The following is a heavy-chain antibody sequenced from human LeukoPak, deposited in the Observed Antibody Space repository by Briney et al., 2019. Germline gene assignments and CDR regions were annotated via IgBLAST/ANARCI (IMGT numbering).Heavy chain of an antibody. CDR1: GYTFTSYD. V-gene: IGHV1-8*01. D-gene: IGHD5-18*01. J-gene: IGHJ4*02. Sequence: ASVKVSCKASGYTFTSYDINWVRQATGQGLEWMGWMNPNSGNTGYAQKFQGRVTMTRDTSISTAYMELSRLRSDDTAVYYCARDVRDTAMAPIDYWGQGTLVTVSS. CDR3: ARDVRDTAMAPIDY. CDR2: MNPNSGNT.